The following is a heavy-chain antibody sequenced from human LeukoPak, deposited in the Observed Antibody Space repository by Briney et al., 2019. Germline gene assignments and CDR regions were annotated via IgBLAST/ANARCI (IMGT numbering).Heavy chain of an antibody. CDR1: GYSISSGYY. D-gene: IGHD6-13*01. Sequence: PSETLSLTXAVSGYSISSGYYWGWIRQPPGKGLEWIGSIYHSGSTYYNPSLKSRVTISVDTSKNQFSLKLSSVTAADTAVYYCARQGTYSSSWSSFDYWGQGTLVTVSS. J-gene: IGHJ4*02. CDR2: IYHSGST. CDR3: ARQGTYSSSWSSFDY. V-gene: IGHV4-38-2*01.